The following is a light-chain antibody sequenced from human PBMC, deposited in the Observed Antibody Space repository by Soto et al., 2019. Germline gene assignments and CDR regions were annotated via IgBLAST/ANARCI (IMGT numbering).Light chain of an antibody. CDR1: QSVSSY. V-gene: IGKV3-11*01. J-gene: IGKJ4*01. CDR3: QQRSNWPLT. CDR2: DAS. Sequence: EIVFTKSPATLSLSPGERATLSCRASQSVSSYLAWYQQKPGQAPRLLIYDASNRATGIPARFGGSGSGTDFTLTISSLEPEDFAVYYCQQRSNWPLTFGGGTKV.